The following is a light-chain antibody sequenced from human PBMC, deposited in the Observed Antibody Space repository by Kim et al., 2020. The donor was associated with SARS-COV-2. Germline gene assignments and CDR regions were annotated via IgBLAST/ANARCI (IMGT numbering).Light chain of an antibody. CDR1: KLGDKY. Sequence: SYELTQPPSVSVSPGQTASITCSGDKLGDKYACWYQQKPGQSPVLVIYQDSKRPSGIPERFSGSNSGNTATLTISGTQAMDEADYYGQAWDSSTGGVFGT. CDR2: QDS. CDR3: QAWDSSTGGV. V-gene: IGLV3-1*01. J-gene: IGLJ1*01.